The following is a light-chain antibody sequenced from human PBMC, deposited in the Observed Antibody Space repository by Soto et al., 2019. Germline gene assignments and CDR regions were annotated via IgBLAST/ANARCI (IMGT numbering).Light chain of an antibody. Sequence: QSVLTQPPSVTGAPGQRVTISCTGNNSNIGAGSGVNWYQQFPDKAPKLLIYANTHRPSGVPDRFSGSTSATSASLAITGLQSGDEADYYCASWDDSLNGVFGGGTQLTVL. CDR3: ASWDDSLNGV. J-gene: IGLJ2*01. CDR1: NSNIGAGSG. V-gene: IGLV1-40*01. CDR2: ANT.